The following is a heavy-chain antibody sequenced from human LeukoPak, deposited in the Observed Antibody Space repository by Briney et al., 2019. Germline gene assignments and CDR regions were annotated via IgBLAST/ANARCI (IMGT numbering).Heavy chain of an antibody. CDR3: ARDRVSHFDY. D-gene: IGHD6-6*01. CDR2: ISSSGGTI. J-gene: IGHJ4*02. Sequence: PGGSLRLSCAASGFTFSSYEMNWVRQAPGKGLEWVSYISSSGGTIYYADSVKGRFTIPRDNAKNSLYLQMNSLRAEDTAVYYCARDRVSHFDYWGQGTLVTVSS. CDR1: GFTFSSYE. V-gene: IGHV3-48*03.